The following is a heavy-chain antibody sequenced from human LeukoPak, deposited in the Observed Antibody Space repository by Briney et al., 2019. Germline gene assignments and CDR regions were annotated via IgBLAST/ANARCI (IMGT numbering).Heavy chain of an antibody. V-gene: IGHV3-21*01. D-gene: IGHD3-9*01. J-gene: IGHJ6*04. CDR2: ISSSSRYI. CDR1: GFTFSSYS. Sequence: GGSLRLSCAASGFTFSSYSMTWVRQAPGKGLEWVSSISSSSRYIYYADSMKGRFTISRDNAKNSLFLQMNSLRAEDTAVYYCARATDIPPFMDVWGKGTTVTISS. CDR3: ARATDIPPFMDV.